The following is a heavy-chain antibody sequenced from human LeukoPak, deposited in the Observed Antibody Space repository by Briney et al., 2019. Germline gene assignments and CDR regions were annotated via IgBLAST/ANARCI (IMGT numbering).Heavy chain of an antibody. CDR3: ARAEPNYYDSSGYWEYYFDY. CDR1: GGSISSYY. CDR2: IYYSGST. D-gene: IGHD3-22*01. V-gene: IGHV4-59*01. Sequence: SETLSLTCTVAGGSISSYYWSWIRQPPGKGLEWIGYIYYSGSTNYNPSLKSRVTISVDTSKNQFSLKLSSVTAADTAVYYCARAEPNYYDSSGYWEYYFDYWGQGTLVTVSS. J-gene: IGHJ4*02.